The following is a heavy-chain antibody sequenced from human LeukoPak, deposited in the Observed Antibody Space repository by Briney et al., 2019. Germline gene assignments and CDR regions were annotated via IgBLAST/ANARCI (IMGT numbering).Heavy chain of an antibody. CDR1: GYTFTSYG. D-gene: IGHD6-19*01. Sequence: ASVKVSCKASGYTFTSYGISWVRQAPRQGLEWMGWISAYNGNTNYAQKLQGRVTMTTDTSTSTAYMELRSLRSDDTAVYYCARVRSSGWYSDSSGPLDYWGQGTLVTVSS. CDR3: ARVRSSGWYSDSSGPLDY. V-gene: IGHV1-18*01. J-gene: IGHJ4*02. CDR2: ISAYNGNT.